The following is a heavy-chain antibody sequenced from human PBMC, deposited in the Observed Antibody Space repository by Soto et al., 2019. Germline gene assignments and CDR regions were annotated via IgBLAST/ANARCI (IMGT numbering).Heavy chain of an antibody. CDR2: IIPIFGTA. CDR3: ARDGGRHSGGIDY. V-gene: IGHV1-69*01. CDR1: GGTFSSYS. J-gene: IGHJ4*02. Sequence: QVQLVQSGAEVKKPGSSVKVSCKASGGTFSSYSINWVRQAPGQGLESMGEIIPIFGTANYAQKFQGRVTITADESTSTAYMELSSLRSADTAVYYCARDGGRHSGGIDYWGQGTLVTVSS. D-gene: IGHD1-26*01.